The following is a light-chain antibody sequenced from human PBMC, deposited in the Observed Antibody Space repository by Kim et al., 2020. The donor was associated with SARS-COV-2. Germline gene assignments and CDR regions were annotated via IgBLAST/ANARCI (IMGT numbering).Light chain of an antibody. CDR3: SSYAGSNKV. CDR1: SSDVGGYNY. CDR2: EVS. Sequence: QSALTQPPSASGSPGQSVTISCTGTSSDVGGYNYVSWYQQHPGKAPKLMIYEVSKRPSGVPDRFSGSKSGNTASLTGSGLQAEDEADYYCSSYAGSNKVFGGGTQLTVL. V-gene: IGLV2-8*01. J-gene: IGLJ3*02.